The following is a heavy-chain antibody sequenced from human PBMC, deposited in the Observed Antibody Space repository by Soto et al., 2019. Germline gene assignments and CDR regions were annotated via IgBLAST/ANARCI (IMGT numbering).Heavy chain of an antibody. Sequence: PAETLSLTCAGYGGSFSGYYWSWIRQPPGKGLEWIGEINHSGSTNYNPSLKSRVTISVDTSKNQFSLKLSSVTAADTAVYYCGRGDGYYFDYWGQGTLVTVSS. V-gene: IGHV4-34*01. CDR1: GGSFSGYY. J-gene: IGHJ4*02. CDR3: GRGDGYYFDY. CDR2: INHSGST.